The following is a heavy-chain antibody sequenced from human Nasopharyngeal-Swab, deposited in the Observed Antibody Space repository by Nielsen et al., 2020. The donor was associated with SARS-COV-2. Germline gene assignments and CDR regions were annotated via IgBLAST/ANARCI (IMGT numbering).Heavy chain of an antibody. CDR2: ISGSGSST. D-gene: IGHD2-15*01. J-gene: IGHJ4*02. CDR1: GFTFTSYA. CDR3: AKDRYCSGGACYFNGFDY. Sequence: ESLKISCAASGFTFTSYAMSWVRQAPGKGLEWVSGISGSGSSTYYADSVKGRFTISRDNSKNKLYLQMHSLRAEDTAVYYCAKDRYCSGGACYFNGFDYWGQGTLVTVSS. V-gene: IGHV3-23*01.